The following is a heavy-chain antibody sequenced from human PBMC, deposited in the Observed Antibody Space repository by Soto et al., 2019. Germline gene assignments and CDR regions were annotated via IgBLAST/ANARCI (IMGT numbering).Heavy chain of an antibody. D-gene: IGHD1-26*01. CDR2: IYYSGNT. V-gene: IGHV4-31*03. Sequence: QVQLQESGPGLVKPSQTLSLTCTVSGGSISSGGYYWSWIRQHPGKGLEWIGYIYYSGNTYYNPFIKSRVTISVDTSKNQFSLKLNSVTAADTAVYYFAFGRGGWFDPWGQGTLVTVSS. J-gene: IGHJ5*02. CDR3: AFGRGGWFDP. CDR1: GGSISSGGYY.